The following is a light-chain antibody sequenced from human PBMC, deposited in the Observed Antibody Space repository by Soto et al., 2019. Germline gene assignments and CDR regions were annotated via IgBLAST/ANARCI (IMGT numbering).Light chain of an antibody. CDR2: DNT. CDR3: QSYDSSLSGSVV. Sequence: QSVLTQPPSVSGAPGQGVTISCTGTSSNIGAGYDVHWYQQLPGTAPKLLIYDNTNRPSGVPDRFSGSRSATSASLAITGLQAEDEADYYCQSYDSSLSGSVVFGGGTKLTVL. V-gene: IGLV1-40*01. J-gene: IGLJ2*01. CDR1: SSNIGAGYD.